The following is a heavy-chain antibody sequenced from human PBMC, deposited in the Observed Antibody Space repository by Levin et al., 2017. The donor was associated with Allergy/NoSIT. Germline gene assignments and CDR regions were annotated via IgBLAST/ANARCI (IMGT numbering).Heavy chain of an antibody. CDR3: ARDEGWAVAGTVTEGYDT. CDR1: GFVLNNKG. J-gene: IGHJ5*02. D-gene: IGHD6-19*01. V-gene: IGHV3-30*03. CDR2: ISNDGMYT. Sequence: GGSLRLSCAASGFVLNNKGMHWVRQAPGKGLEPVAGISNDGMYTYHADSVKGRFTICRDTSRNTLFLQMDSLRHEDTAVYYCARDEGWAVAGTVTEGYDTWGQGTLVTVSS.